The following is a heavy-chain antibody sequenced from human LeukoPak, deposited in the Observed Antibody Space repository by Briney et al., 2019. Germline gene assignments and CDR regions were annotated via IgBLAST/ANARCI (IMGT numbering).Heavy chain of an antibody. CDR2: ISAYNGNT. Sequence: ASVKVSCKASGGTFSSYAISWVRQAPGQGLEWMGWISAYNGNTNYAQKLQGRVTMTTDTSTSTAYMELRSLRSDDTAVYYCAREIHDYGDYFDYWGQGTLVTVSS. J-gene: IGHJ4*02. CDR1: GGTFSSYA. D-gene: IGHD4-17*01. V-gene: IGHV1-18*01. CDR3: AREIHDYGDYFDY.